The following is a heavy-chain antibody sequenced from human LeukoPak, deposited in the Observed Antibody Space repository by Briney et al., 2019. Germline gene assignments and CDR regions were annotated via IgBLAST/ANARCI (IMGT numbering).Heavy chain of an antibody. CDR2: ISSSGGTT. CDR1: GFTFSHHY. Sequence: NPGGSLRLSCAASGFTFSHHYMHWVRQAPGKGLEWVSYISSSGGTTFYADSVQGRFTISRDNAKNSLYLQMNSLRGEDTAVYYCAGDRWGSNYFDYWGQGTLVTVSS. D-gene: IGHD3-16*01. V-gene: IGHV3-11*04. J-gene: IGHJ4*02. CDR3: AGDRWGSNYFDY.